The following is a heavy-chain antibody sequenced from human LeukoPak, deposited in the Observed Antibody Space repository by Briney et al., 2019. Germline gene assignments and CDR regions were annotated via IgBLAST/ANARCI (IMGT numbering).Heavy chain of an antibody. D-gene: IGHD5-18*01. V-gene: IGHV3-21*01. CDR3: ASLDTAAIRTGGY. Sequence: PGGSLRLSCAASGFTFSSYSMNWVRQAPGRGLEWVSSISSSSSYIYYADSVKGRFTISRDNAKNSLYLQMSSLKADDTAVYYCASLDTAAIRTGGYWGQGTLVTVSS. J-gene: IGHJ4*02. CDR2: ISSSSSYI. CDR1: GFTFSSYS.